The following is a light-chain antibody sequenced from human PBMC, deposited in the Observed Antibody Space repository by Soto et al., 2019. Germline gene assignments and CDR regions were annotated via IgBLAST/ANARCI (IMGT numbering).Light chain of an antibody. V-gene: IGLV2-8*01. J-gene: IGLJ1*01. Sequence: QSVLTQPASVSGSPGQSITISCTGTNSDVGGYNYVSWYQQHPGKVPKLMISEVSKRPSGVPDRFSGSKSGNTASLTVSGLQPEDEADYYCSSYAGSNKSVFGTGTKLTVL. CDR1: NSDVGGYNY. CDR3: SSYAGSNKSV. CDR2: EVS.